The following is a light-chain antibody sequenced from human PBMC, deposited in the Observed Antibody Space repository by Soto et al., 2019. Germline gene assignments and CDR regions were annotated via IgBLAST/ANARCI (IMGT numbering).Light chain of an antibody. CDR3: CSYAGTYV. CDR1: SSDVGGYNY. Sequence: QSALTKPRSVSGSPGPSVTISCTGTSSDVGGYNYVSWYQQHPGKAPKVIIYDVSKRPSGDPDRFSGSKSGNSASLTISGLQAEDEADYHCCSYAGTYVFGTGTKVTVL. CDR2: DVS. J-gene: IGLJ1*01. V-gene: IGLV2-11*01.